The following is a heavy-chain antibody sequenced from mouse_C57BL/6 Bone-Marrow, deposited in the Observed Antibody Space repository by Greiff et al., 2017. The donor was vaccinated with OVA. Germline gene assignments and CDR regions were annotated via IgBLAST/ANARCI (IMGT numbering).Heavy chain of an antibody. CDR2: IWSGGST. D-gene: IGHD1-1*01. J-gene: IGHJ1*03. Sequence: VQRVESGPGLVQPSQSLSITCTVSGFSLTSYGVHWVRQSPGKGLEWLGVIWSGGSTDYNAAFISRLSISKDNSKSQVFFKMNSLQADDTAIYYCARKRDYYGSSHEYFDVWGTGTTVTVSS. CDR3: ARKRDYYGSSHEYFDV. CDR1: GFSLTSYG. V-gene: IGHV2-2*01.